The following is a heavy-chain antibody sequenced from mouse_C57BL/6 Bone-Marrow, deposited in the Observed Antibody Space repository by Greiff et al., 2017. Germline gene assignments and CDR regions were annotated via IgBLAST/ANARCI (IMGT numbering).Heavy chain of an antibody. V-gene: IGHV1-81*01. CDR1: GYTFTSYG. Sequence: VQLQQSGAELARPGASVKLSCKASGYTFTSYGISWVKQRTGQGLEWIGGIYPRGGNTYYNEKFKGKATLTADKSSSTAYMELRSLTSEDSAVYFCARWVLLPRGCFDDWGTGTTVTVSS. J-gene: IGHJ1*03. CDR2: IYPRGGNT. CDR3: ARWVLLPRGCFDD. D-gene: IGHD2-3*01.